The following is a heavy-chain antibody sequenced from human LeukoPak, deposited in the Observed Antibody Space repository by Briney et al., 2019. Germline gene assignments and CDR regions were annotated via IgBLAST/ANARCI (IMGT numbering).Heavy chain of an antibody. CDR3: TRRDAFDI. CDR1: GFTFSDHY. J-gene: IGHJ3*02. Sequence: GGSLRLSCAASGFTFSDHYMDWVRQASGKGLEWVGRIRSKANSYATAYAASVKGRFTISRDDSKNTAYLQMNSLKTEDTAVYYCTRRDAFDIWGQGTMVTVSS. V-gene: IGHV3-73*01. CDR2: IRSKANSYAT.